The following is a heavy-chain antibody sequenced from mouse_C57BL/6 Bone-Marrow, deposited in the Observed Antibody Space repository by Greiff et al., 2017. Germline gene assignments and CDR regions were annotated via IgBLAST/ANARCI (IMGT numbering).Heavy chain of an antibody. V-gene: IGHV1-81*01. J-gene: IGHJ2*01. CDR1: GYTFTSYG. CDR2: IYPRSGNT. Sequence: VQLQQSGAELARPGASVKLSCKASGYTFTSYGISWVKQRTGQGLEWIGEIYPRSGNTYYNEKFKGKATLTADKSSSTAYMELRSLTSEDSAVYFWARWYGNYSYYFDYWGQGTTLTVSS. D-gene: IGHD2-10*02. CDR3: ARWYGNYSYYFDY.